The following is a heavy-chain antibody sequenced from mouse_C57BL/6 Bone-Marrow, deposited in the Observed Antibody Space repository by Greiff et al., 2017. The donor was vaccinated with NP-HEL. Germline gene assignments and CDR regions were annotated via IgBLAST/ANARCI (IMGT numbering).Heavy chain of an antibody. D-gene: IGHD4-1*01. CDR1: GYSFTGYY. J-gene: IGHJ2*01. V-gene: IGHV1-42*01. CDR2: INPSTGGT. CDR3: ARERGLGGY. Sequence: VQLQQSGPELVKPGASVKISCKASGYSFTGYYMNWVKQSPEKSLEWIGEINPSTGGTTYNQKFKAKATLTVDKSSSTAYMQLKSLTSEDSAVYYCARERGLGGYWGQGTTLTVSS.